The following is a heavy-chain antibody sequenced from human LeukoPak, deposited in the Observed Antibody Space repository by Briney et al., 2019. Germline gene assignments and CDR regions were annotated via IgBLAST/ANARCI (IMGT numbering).Heavy chain of an antibody. D-gene: IGHD5-24*01. CDR3: ARSRDGYNY. CDR1: GGFITSSFY. CDR2: VYNSGGT. V-gene: IGHV4-59*01. J-gene: IGHJ4*02. Sequence: SETLSLTCTVSGGFITSSFYWSWIRQSPGKGLEWIGYVYNSGGTKYNPSLKSRLTISVDTSKNQFSLKLSSVTAADTAVYYCARSRDGYNYWGQGTLVTVSS.